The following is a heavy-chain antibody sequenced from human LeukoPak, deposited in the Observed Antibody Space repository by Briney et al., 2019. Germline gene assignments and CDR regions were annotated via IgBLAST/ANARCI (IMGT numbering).Heavy chain of an antibody. V-gene: IGHV4-59*01. CDR1: GGSISSYY. D-gene: IGHD2-2*02. J-gene: IGHJ4*02. CDR2: IYSSGST. Sequence: SETLSLTCTVSGGSISSYYWSWIRQPPGKGLEWIGYIYSSGSTNYNPSLKSRVSISADTSKNQFSLKLSSVTAADTAMYYCARAPLRYCSSTSCYKGHFDYWGQGTLVTVSS. CDR3: ARAPLRYCSSTSCYKGHFDY.